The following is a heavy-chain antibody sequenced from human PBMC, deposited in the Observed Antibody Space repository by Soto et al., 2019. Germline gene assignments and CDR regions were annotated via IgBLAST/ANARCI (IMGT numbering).Heavy chain of an antibody. J-gene: IGHJ4*02. CDR2: IIPIFGTA. CDR1: GGTFSSYA. Sequence: QVQLVQSGAEVKKPGSSVKVSCKASGGTFSSYAISWVRQAPGQGLEWMGGIIPIFGTANYAQKFQGRVXIXXXXXXXXXXXXXXXXXXXXXXXXXXASXXXSGSYYGYWGQGTLVTVSS. CDR3: ASXXXSGSYYGY. D-gene: IGHD1-26*01. V-gene: IGHV1-69*05.